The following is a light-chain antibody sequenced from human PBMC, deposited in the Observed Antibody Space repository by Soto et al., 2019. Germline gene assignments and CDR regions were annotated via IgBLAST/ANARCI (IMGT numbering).Light chain of an antibody. Sequence: DIQMTQSPSTLSASVGDRVTITCRASQSISTWLAWYQQKPGKAPKLLIYKASSLESGVPSRFSGSGSGTDFTLTISSLQPDDFATYYCQQYNTYSSLTFGGGTKVDIK. CDR3: QQYNTYSSLT. CDR2: KAS. V-gene: IGKV1-5*03. J-gene: IGKJ4*01. CDR1: QSISTW.